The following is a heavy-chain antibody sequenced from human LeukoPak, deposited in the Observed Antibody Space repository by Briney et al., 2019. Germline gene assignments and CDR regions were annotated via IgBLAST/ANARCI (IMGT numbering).Heavy chain of an antibody. CDR1: GYTLTELS. CDR2: INPNSGGT. V-gene: IGHV1-2*06. CDR3: ARRGTRGWFDP. D-gene: IGHD3-16*01. Sequence: ASVKVSCKVSGYTLTELSMHWVRQAPGQGLEWMGRINPNSGGTNYAQKFQGRVTMTRDTSISTAYMELSRLRSDDTAVYYCARRGTRGWFDPWGQGTLVTVSS. J-gene: IGHJ5*02.